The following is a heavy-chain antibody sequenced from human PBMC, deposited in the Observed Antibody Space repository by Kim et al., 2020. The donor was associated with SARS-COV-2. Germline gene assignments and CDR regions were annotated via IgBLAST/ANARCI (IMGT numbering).Heavy chain of an antibody. D-gene: IGHD3-22*01. CDR1: GYTFTSYA. CDR3: ARARNMIVVVTAFDY. J-gene: IGHJ4*02. V-gene: IGHV1-3*01. Sequence: ASVKVSCKASGYTFTSYAMQWVRKAPGQRLEWMGWINAGNGNTKYSQKVQSRVTITRDTSASTAYMELSSLRSEDTAVYYCARARNMIVVVTAFDYWGQGTLVTVSS. CDR2: INAGNGNT.